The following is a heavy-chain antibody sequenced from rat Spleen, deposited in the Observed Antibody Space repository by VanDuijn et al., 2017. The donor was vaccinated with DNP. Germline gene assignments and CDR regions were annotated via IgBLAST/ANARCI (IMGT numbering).Heavy chain of an antibody. CDR1: GFSITSNY. D-gene: IGHD1-12*01. V-gene: IGHV3-1*01. CDR3: ARWTMFFDY. CDR2: ISYSGGS. J-gene: IGHJ2*01. Sequence: EVQLQESGPGLVKPSQSLSLTCSVTGFSITSNYRWNWIRKFPGNKLEWMGYISYSGGSSYNPSLKSRISITRDTSKNQYFLQLNSVSTEDTATYYCARWTMFFDYWGQGVMVTVSS.